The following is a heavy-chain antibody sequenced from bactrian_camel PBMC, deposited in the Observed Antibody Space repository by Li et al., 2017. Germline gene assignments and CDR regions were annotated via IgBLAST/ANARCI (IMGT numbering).Heavy chain of an antibody. Sequence: HVQLVESGGGLVQLGGSLILSCAASGRTYSKWCMGWFRQVPEKEREGVAFVSTPGGSTYYAPSVKGRFTISQDNAKNTLYLEMNSLKPEDTAMYYCAGAGNCPGSLYRSDFGDWGQGTQVTVS. J-gene: IGHJ6*01. V-gene: IGHV3S68*01. D-gene: IGHD6*01. CDR3: AGAGNCPGSLYRSDFGD. CDR1: GRTYSKWC. CDR2: VSTPGGST.